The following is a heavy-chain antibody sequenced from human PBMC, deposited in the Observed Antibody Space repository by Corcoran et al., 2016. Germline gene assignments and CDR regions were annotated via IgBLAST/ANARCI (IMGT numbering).Heavy chain of an antibody. V-gene: IGHV3-15*01. CDR1: GFSFIDAW. J-gene: IGHJ4*02. CDR2: IRSKAGGETT. Sequence: EVQLAESGGGLVNPGGSLRLSCVTSGFSFIDAWMSWVRQSPGKGLEWIGRIRSKAGGETTEYAAPVRGRFTISRDDSKNTLYLQMDSLKSEDTARYYCVSDGPQPASQIDYWGQGTLVTVSS. CDR3: VSDGPQPASQIDY.